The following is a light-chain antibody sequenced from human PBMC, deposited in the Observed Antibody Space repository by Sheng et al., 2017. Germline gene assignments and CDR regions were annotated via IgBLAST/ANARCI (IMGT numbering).Light chain of an antibody. J-gene: IGKJ4*01. V-gene: IGKV3-15*01. CDR3: QQYNDWPPLT. CDR2: GAS. Sequence: EIVMTQSPATLSVSPGERATLSCRASQSVRSNLAWYQQKPGQAPRLLIYGASTRATGIPVRFSGSGSGTEFTLTISSLQSEDFAVYYCQQYNDWPPLTFGGGTKVEXK. CDR1: QSVRSN.